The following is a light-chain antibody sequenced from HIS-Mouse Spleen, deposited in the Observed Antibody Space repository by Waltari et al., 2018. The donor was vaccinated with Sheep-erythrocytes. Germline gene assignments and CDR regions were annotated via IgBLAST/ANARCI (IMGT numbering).Light chain of an antibody. CDR1: SSDVGGYNY. Sequence: QSTLTQPRSVSGSPGQSVTISCTGTSSDVGGYNYVSWYQHHPGKAPKLMIYDVSNRPSGGPDRFSGSKSGNTASLTISGLQAEDEADYYCCSYAGSYTFWVFGGGTKLTVL. CDR2: DVS. CDR3: CSYAGSYTFWV. V-gene: IGLV2-11*01. J-gene: IGLJ3*02.